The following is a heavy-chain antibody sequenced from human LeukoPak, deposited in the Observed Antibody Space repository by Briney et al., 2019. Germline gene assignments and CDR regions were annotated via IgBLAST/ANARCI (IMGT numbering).Heavy chain of an antibody. CDR3: VRDSSFAFDY. V-gene: IGHV3-48*02. CDR2: IWDSSRIT. Sequence: PGGSLRLSCAASGFTFNSYSMNWVRQAPGKGLEWLSYIWDSSRITYQADSVKGRFTISRDNAKSSLNLQMNSLRDEDTAVYYCVRDSSFAFDYWGQGILVTVSS. J-gene: IGHJ4*02. CDR1: GFTFNSYS. D-gene: IGHD2/OR15-2a*01.